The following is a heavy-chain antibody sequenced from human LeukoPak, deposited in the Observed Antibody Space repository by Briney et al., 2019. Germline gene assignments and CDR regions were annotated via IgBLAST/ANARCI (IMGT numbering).Heavy chain of an antibody. Sequence: KPSETLSLTCAVSGYSISSGYYWGWIRQPPGKGLEWFGSIYHSGSTYYNPSLKSRVTISVDTSKNQFSLKLSSVTAADTAVYYCARTQLWFGFDDWGQATLVTVSS. CDR1: GYSISSGYY. CDR2: IYHSGST. V-gene: IGHV4-38-2*01. CDR3: ARTQLWFGFDD. J-gene: IGHJ4*02. D-gene: IGHD3-10*01.